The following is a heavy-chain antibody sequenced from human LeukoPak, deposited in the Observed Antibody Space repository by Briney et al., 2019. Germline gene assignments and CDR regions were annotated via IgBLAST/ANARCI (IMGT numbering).Heavy chain of an antibody. Sequence: GGSLRLSCAASGFTFSSYAMSWVRQAPGKGLEWVSVISGSGGSTYYADSVKGRFTISRDNSKNTLYLEMNSLRAEDTAVYYCTRDWTARSNAFDIWGQGTMVTVSS. CDR3: TRDWTARSNAFDI. CDR1: GFTFSSYA. V-gene: IGHV3-23*01. CDR2: ISGSGGST. J-gene: IGHJ3*02. D-gene: IGHD3/OR15-3a*01.